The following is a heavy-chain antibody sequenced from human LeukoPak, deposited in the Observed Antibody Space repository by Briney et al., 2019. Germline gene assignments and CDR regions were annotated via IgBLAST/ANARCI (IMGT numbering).Heavy chain of an antibody. CDR3: GKGKLAFDS. J-gene: IGHJ4*02. V-gene: IGHV3-23*01. CDR2: ITATRDYT. Sequence: GESLRLSCAASGFTFSSSAMTWVRQAPGKGLQWVSTITATRDYTYYADSVKGRFTISRDDSKNTLYPQMNNLRDEDTALYYCGKGKLAFDSLGQGTLVTVSS. CDR1: GFTFSSSA.